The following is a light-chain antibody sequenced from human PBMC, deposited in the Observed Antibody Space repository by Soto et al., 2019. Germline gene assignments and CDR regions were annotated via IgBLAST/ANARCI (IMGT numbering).Light chain of an antibody. J-gene: IGKJ1*01. CDR3: EQYDGSPRT. V-gene: IGKV3-20*01. CDR1: QSVKNSY. CDR2: GVS. Sequence: EIVLTQSPGTLSLSPGGRATLSCRASQSVKNSYLAWYQQKPGQSPRLVIYGVSNRATGIPNRFSGGGFGTDFTHTISRLEPEDFAVYYCEQYDGSPRTFGQGTKVDIK.